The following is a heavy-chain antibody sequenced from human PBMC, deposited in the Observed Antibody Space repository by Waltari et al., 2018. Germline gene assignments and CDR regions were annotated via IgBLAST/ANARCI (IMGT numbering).Heavy chain of an antibody. CDR2: INPNTGAT. CDR1: GYTFNDYY. D-gene: IGHD3-3*01. V-gene: IGHV1-2*02. CDR3: ARDLFPSFWSGYGIDF. Sequence: QVQLVQSGADVKKPGASVRVSCTTSGYTFNDYYIYWVRQSPGKGLEWMGWINPNTGATNLAQKYQVRHSMTRDTSITTAYMELNGLTSDDTAVYYCARDLFPSFWSGYGIDFWGQGTLVTVSS. J-gene: IGHJ3*01.